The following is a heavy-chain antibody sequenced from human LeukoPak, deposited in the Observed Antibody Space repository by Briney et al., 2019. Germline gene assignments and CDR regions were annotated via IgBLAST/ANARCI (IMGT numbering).Heavy chain of an antibody. CDR1: GFIFSGYW. CDR2: IKQDGSEN. D-gene: IGHD6-6*01. J-gene: IGHJ5*02. V-gene: IGHV3-7*01. Sequence: HPGGSLRLSCAASGFIFSGYWMTWVRQPPGKGLEWVANIKQDGSENYSVDSVRGRFTISRDNAKNSLYLQMNSLRAEDTAVYYCARDAASIAARSWFDPWGQGTLVTVSS. CDR3: ARDAASIAARSWFDP.